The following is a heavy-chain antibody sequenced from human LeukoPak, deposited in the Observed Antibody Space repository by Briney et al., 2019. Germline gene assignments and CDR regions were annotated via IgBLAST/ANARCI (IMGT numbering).Heavy chain of an antibody. V-gene: IGHV3-49*04. D-gene: IGHD3-10*01. CDR2: IRSKAYGGTT. CDR3: TRDPDYGSGSYFDY. J-gene: IGHJ4*02. Sequence: GGSLRLSCAASGFTFSSYSMNWVRQAPGKGLEWVGFIRSKAYGGTTEYAASVKGRFTISRDDSKSIAYLQMNSLKTEDTAVYYCTRDPDYGSGSYFDYWGQGTLVTVSS. CDR1: GFTFSSYS.